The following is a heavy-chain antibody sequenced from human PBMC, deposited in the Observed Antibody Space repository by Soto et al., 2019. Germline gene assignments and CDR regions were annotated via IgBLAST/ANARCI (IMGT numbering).Heavy chain of an antibody. CDR2: INHSGSV. V-gene: IGHV4-34*01. Sequence: SATLSLTCAVYGGSFHGYYWSWIRQPPGKGLEWIGEINHSGSVNFNPTFKSRVSILLDTSKNQMSLQLSSVSAADTAIYYCAKGPQSGYYDSGTFYSSGLSTNWFDPWGQGTLVTVSS. J-gene: IGHJ5*02. CDR3: AKGPQSGYYDSGTFYSSGLSTNWFDP. D-gene: IGHD3-10*01. CDR1: GGSFHGYY.